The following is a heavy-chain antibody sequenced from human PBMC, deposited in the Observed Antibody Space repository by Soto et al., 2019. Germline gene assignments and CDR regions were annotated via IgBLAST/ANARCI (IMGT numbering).Heavy chain of an antibody. J-gene: IGHJ3*02. CDR1: GFRFNIAW. V-gene: IGHV3-7*01. CDR3: ARGGIGYCSGGTCFYTAFDI. D-gene: IGHD2-15*01. CDR2: IKEDGSEK. Sequence: PGGSLRLSCASSGFRFNIAWMSWVRQAPGKGLEWLANIKEDGSEKYYADSLRGRFTISRDNAKNSLYVQMNSLRVEDTAVYYCARGGIGYCSGGTCFYTAFDIWGQGSMVTVSS.